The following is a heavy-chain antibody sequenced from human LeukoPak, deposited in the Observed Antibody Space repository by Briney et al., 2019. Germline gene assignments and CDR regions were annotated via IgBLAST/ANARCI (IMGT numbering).Heavy chain of an antibody. CDR2: IYYSGST. Sequence: SETLSLTCTVSGGSISSYYWSWIRQPPGKGLVWIGYIYYSGSTNYNPSLKSRVTISVDTSKNQFSLKLSSVTAADTAVYYCARAYCSGGSCYDYWGQGTLVTVSS. V-gene: IGHV4-59*01. CDR3: ARAYCSGGSCYDY. CDR1: GGSISSYY. J-gene: IGHJ4*02. D-gene: IGHD2-15*01.